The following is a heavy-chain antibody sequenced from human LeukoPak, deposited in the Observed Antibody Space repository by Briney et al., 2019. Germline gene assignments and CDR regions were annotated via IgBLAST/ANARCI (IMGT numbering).Heavy chain of an antibody. J-gene: IGHJ6*02. Sequence: ASVKVSCKASGYTFTGHYMHWVRQAPGQGLEWMGWINPSSGGTNYAQKFQGRVTMTRDTSISTAYMELSRLRSDDTAVHYCATSPHRYNWNSEGYYYYGMDVWGQGTTVTVSS. CDR1: GYTFTGHY. CDR2: INPSSGGT. CDR3: ATSPHRYNWNSEGYYYYGMDV. V-gene: IGHV1-2*02. D-gene: IGHD1-1*01.